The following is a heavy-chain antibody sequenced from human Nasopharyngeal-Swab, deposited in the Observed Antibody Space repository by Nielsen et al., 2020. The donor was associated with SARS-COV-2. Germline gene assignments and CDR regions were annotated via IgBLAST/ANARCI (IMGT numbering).Heavy chain of an antibody. V-gene: IGHV4-34*01. CDR3: ARGLSGVVPAPILGLGPYYYFYYMDV. Sequence: GSLRLSCAVSGGSFSANYWGWIRQPPGKGLEWIGEINHSESTNYNPSLKSRVTISVDTSKSQFSLKLTSVTAADTSVYYCARGLSGVVPAPILGLGPYYYFYYMDVWGKGTTVTVSS. J-gene: IGHJ6*03. CDR2: INHSEST. CDR1: GGSFSANY. D-gene: IGHD2-2*01.